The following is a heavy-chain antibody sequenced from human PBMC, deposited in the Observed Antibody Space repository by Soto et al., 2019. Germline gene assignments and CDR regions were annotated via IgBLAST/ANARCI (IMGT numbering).Heavy chain of an antibody. V-gene: IGHV3-48*02. CDR2: ISSSSSTI. Sequence: EVQLVESGGGLVQPGGSLRLSCAASGFTFSDYSMNWVRQAPGRGLEWVSYISSSSSTIYYADSVKGRFTISRDNAKNSLYLQMNSLRDEDTGVYYCARRHSSGSYYFDYWGQGTLVTVSS. D-gene: IGHD6-19*01. J-gene: IGHJ4*02. CDR1: GFTFSDYS. CDR3: ARRHSSGSYYFDY.